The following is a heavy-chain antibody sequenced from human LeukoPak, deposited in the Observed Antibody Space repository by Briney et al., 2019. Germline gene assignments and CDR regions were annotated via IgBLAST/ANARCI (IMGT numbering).Heavy chain of an antibody. CDR2: INHSGST. Sequence: SETLSLTCAVYGGSFSGYYWSWIRQPPGKGLEWIGEINHSGSTNYNPSLKSRVTISVDTSKNQFSLKLSSVTAADTAEYYCARRERITMVRGAHYYYYYYMDVWGKGTTVTVSS. J-gene: IGHJ6*03. CDR3: ARRERITMVRGAHYYYYYYMDV. V-gene: IGHV4-34*01. CDR1: GGSFSGYY. D-gene: IGHD3-10*01.